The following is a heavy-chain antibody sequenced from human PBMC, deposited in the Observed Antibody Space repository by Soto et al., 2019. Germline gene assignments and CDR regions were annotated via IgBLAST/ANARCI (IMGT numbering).Heavy chain of an antibody. Sequence: SETLSLTCAVYGGSFSGYYWSWIRQPPGKGLEWIGEINHSGSTNYNPSLKSRVTISVDTSKKQFSLKLSSVTAADTAVYYCARRPSYSSGWYWNYYYGMDVWGQGTTVTV. CDR1: GGSFSGYY. D-gene: IGHD6-19*01. CDR2: INHSGST. V-gene: IGHV4-34*01. J-gene: IGHJ6*02. CDR3: ARRPSYSSGWYWNYYYGMDV.